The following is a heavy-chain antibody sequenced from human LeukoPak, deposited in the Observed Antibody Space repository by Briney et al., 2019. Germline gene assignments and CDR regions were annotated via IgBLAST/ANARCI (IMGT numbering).Heavy chain of an antibody. CDR3: AKDVSVYQLLLDAFDI. V-gene: IGHV3-23*01. D-gene: IGHD2-2*01. Sequence: GGSLRLSCAASGFTFSSYAMSWVRQAPGEGLEWVSALSGSGSATYYADSVNGRFTISRDNSKNTLYLQMNSLRAEDTAVYYCAKDVSVYQLLLDAFDIWGQGTMVTVSS. J-gene: IGHJ3*02. CDR2: LSGSGSAT. CDR1: GFTFSSYA.